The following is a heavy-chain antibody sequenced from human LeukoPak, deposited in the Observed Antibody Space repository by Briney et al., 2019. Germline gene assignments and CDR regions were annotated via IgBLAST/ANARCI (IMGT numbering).Heavy chain of an antibody. CDR2: IYTSGST. CDR1: GGSISSYY. CDR3: ARAEDQLLYGGWFDP. D-gene: IGHD2-2*02. J-gene: IGHJ5*02. Sequence: SETLSLTCTVSGGSISSYYWSWIRQPAGKGLEWIGRIYTSGSTNYNPSLKSRVTISVDTSKTQFSLKLSSVTAADTAVYYCARAEDQLLYGGWFDPWGQGTLVTVSS. V-gene: IGHV4-4*07.